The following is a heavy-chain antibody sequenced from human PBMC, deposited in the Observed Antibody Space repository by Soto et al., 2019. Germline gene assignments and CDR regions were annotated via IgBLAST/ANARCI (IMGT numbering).Heavy chain of an antibody. CDR3: AKDRYSSSAYYYYGMDA. J-gene: IGHJ6*02. D-gene: IGHD6-6*01. V-gene: IGHV3-9*01. CDR2: ISGDSGSL. CDR1: GFIFDDYA. Sequence: GGSLRLSCAASGFIFDDYAMHWVRQAPGKGLEWVSVISGDSGSLGYADSVKGRFTISRDNAKNSLYLQMNSLRAEDTALYYCAKDRYSSSAYYYYGMDAWGQGTTVTVSS.